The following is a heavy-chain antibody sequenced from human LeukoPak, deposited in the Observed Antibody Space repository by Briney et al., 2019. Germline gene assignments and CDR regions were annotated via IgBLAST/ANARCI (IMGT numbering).Heavy chain of an antibody. CDR2: MYYSGNT. V-gene: IGHV4-59*08. J-gene: IGHJ3*02. D-gene: IGHD1-26*01. CDR1: GGSISSYY. CDR3: ARHTLVGARNAFDI. Sequence: PSETLSLTCNVSGGSISSYYWSWIRQPPGKGLEWIGYMYYSGNTNYNPSLKSRVTTSVDTSKNQFSLKLSSVTAADTAVYYCARHTLVGARNAFDIWGQGTTVTVSS.